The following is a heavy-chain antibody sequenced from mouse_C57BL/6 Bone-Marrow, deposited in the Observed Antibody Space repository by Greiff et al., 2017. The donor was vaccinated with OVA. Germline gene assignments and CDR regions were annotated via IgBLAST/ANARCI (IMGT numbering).Heavy chain of an antibody. V-gene: IGHV1-64*01. CDR2: IHPNSGST. CDR3: ARWGQLRLPY. CDR1: GYTFTSYW. D-gene: IGHD3-2*02. J-gene: IGHJ2*01. Sequence: QVQLKQPGAELVKPGASVKLSCKASGYTFTSYWMHWVKQRPGQGLEWIGMIHPNSGSTNYNEKFKSKATLTVDKSSSTAYMQLSSLTSEDSAVYYCARWGQLRLPYWGQGTTLTVSS.